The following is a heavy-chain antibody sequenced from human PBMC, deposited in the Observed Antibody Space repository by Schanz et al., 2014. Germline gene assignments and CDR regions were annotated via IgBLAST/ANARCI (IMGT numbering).Heavy chain of an antibody. CDR3: AREQIMAAAGLVDY. D-gene: IGHD6-13*01. V-gene: IGHV3-11*05. CDR1: GFTFSDYY. Sequence: QVQLVESGGGLVKPGGSLRLSCAASGFTFSDYYMSWIRQAPGKGLEWVSYISGTTTYTNYADSVKGRFTISRDNAKNSLDQQTNSLRAEGTAVYYCAREQIMAAAGLVDYWGHGTLVTVSS. CDR2: ISGTTTYT. J-gene: IGHJ4*01.